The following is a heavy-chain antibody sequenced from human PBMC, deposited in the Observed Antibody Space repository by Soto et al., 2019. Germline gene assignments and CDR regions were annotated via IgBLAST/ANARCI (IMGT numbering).Heavy chain of an antibody. CDR2: ISWNSGSI. CDR1: GFTFDDYA. Sequence: LRLSCAASGFTFDDYAMHWVRQAPGKGLEWVSGISWNSGSIGYADSVKGRFTISRDNAKNSLYLQMNSLRAEDTALYYCAKDLDYYGSGRKGPFDYWGQGTLVTVSS. CDR3: AKDLDYYGSGRKGPFDY. V-gene: IGHV3-9*01. D-gene: IGHD3-10*01. J-gene: IGHJ4*02.